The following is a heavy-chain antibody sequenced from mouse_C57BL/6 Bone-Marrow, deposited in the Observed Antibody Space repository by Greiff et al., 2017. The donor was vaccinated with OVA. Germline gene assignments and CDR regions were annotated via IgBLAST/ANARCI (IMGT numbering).Heavy chain of an antibody. CDR2: IYPGSGST. CDR3: ATLTGSRVYFDY. V-gene: IGHV1-55*01. Sequence: QVQLQQPGAELVKPGASVKMSCKASGYTFTSYWITWVKQRPGQGLEWIGDIYPGSGSTNYNEKFKSKATLTVDTSSSTAYMQLSSLTSEDSAVYYCATLTGSRVYFDYWGQGTTLTVSS. CDR1: GYTFTSYW. D-gene: IGHD4-1*01. J-gene: IGHJ2*01.